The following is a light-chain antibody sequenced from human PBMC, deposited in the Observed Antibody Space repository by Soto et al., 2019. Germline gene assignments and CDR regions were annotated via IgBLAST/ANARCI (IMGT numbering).Light chain of an antibody. CDR2: DNP. J-gene: IGLJ1*01. CDR1: SSNIGINT. Sequence: QSVLTQPPSASGTPGQRVTFSCSGSSSNIGINTVNWYQQLPGTAPQLLISDNPRRPSGVPDRFSGSKSGTSASLAISGLQSEDEATYFCAAWDVSLKGFVFGTGTKVTVL. CDR3: AAWDVSLKGFV. V-gene: IGLV1-44*01.